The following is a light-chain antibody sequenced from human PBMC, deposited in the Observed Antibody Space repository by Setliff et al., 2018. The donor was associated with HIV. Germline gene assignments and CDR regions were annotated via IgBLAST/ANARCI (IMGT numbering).Light chain of an antibody. J-gene: IGLJ1*01. CDR3: CSYAGSSTYV. Sequence: QSVLTQPASVSGSAGQSITISCTVTSTDVGTYSLVSWYQQHPAKAPKLIIYEVTKRPSGVSNRFSGSTSGNTAYLTISGLQAEDEADYYCCSYAGSSTYVFGSGTKVTVL. CDR1: STDVGTYSL. CDR2: EVT. V-gene: IGLV2-23*02.